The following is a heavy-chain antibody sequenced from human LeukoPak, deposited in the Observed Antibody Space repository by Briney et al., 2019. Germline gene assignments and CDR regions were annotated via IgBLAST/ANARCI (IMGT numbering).Heavy chain of an antibody. CDR1: GCIFSSYA. J-gene: IGHJ4*02. CDR2: IRGSGGTT. Sequence: AGRSLRLSCAASGCIFSSYAMSWVRQAPGKALEWVSAIRGSGGTTYCADSVKGRSTISRDNSKNTRYLQMNSLRAEDTAVYYCAKDRGITVSGHDYWGQGTLVTVSS. CDR3: AKDRGITVSGHDY. D-gene: IGHD6-19*01. V-gene: IGHV3-23*01.